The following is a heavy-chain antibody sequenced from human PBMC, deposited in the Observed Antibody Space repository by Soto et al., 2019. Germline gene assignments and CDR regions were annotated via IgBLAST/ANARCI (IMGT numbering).Heavy chain of an antibody. CDR3: ARDLLLWFGELLSNYYYYGMDV. CDR1: GFTFSSYS. J-gene: IGHJ6*02. CDR2: ISSSSSSYI. Sequence: PGGSLRLSCAASGFTFSSYSMNWVRQAPRKGLEWVSSISSSSSSYIYYADSVKGRFTISRDNAKNSLYLQMNSLRAEDTAVYYCARDLLLWFGELLSNYYYYGMDVWGQGTTVTV. D-gene: IGHD3-10*01. V-gene: IGHV3-21*01.